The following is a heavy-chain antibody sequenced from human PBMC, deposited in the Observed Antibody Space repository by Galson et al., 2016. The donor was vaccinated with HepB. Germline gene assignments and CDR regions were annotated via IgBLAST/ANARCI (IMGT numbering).Heavy chain of an antibody. D-gene: IGHD6-19*01. V-gene: IGHV2-5*01. CDR1: GFSLSAEAVG. Sequence: PALVKPTQTLTLTCTFSGFSLSAEAVGVGWIRQAPGKAPQWLAFIYWTDNTYYSPSLQTRLTITKDTSKNQVVLTMTNMDPVDTATYYCAHGSGWLFDHWGQGTRVTVSS. CDR2: IYWTDNT. CDR3: AHGSGWLFDH. J-gene: IGHJ4*02.